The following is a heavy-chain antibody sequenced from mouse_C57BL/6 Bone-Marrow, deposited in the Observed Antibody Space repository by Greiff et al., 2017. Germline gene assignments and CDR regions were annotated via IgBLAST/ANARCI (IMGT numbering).Heavy chain of an antibody. Sequence: VQLQQSGPELVKPGASVKISCKASGYSFTGYYMNWVKQSPEKSLEWIGEINPSTGGTTYNQKFKAKATLTVDKSSSTAYMQLNSLTSEDSAVYYCAREDYYSNYFDYWGQGTTLTVSS. CDR3: AREDYYSNYFDY. CDR1: GYSFTGYY. D-gene: IGHD2-5*01. J-gene: IGHJ2*01. V-gene: IGHV1-42*01. CDR2: INPSTGGT.